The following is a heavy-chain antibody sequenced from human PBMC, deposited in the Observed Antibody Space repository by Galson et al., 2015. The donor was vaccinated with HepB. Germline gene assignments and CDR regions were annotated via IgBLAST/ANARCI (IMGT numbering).Heavy chain of an antibody. D-gene: IGHD6-25*01. CDR3: ARSGYSAGYDF. CDR2: MSQDGSRN. CDR1: GFTFSDYC. J-gene: IGHJ4*02. V-gene: IGHV3-7*03. Sequence: SLRLSCAASGFTFSDYCMIWVRRAPGKGLEWVSNMSQDGSRNYYKDSVKGRVTVTRDNDKNSLYLQMNSLRPEDTAVYYCARSGYSAGYDFWGQGTLVTVSS.